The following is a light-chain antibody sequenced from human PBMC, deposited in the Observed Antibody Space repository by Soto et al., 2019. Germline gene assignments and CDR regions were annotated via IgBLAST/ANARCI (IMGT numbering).Light chain of an antibody. CDR2: GNS. CDR1: SSNIGAGYD. V-gene: IGLV1-40*01. J-gene: IGLJ2*01. CDR3: QSYESSLRVV. Sequence: QSVLTQPPSVSGAPGQRVTISCTGSSSNIGAGYDVHWYQQLPGTAPKLLIYGNSNRPSGVRDRFSGSKSGTSASLAITGLQAEDEADYSCQSYESSLRVVFGGGTTLTVL.